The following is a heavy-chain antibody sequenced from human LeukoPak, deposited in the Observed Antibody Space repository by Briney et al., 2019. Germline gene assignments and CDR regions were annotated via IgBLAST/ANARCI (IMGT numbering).Heavy chain of an antibody. CDR1: VYTFTGYY. CDR3: ARRYCSGGTCYSDY. V-gene: IGHV1-2*02. J-gene: IGHJ4*02. Sequence: ASVKVSCKASVYTFTGYYMHWVRQAPGQGLEWMGWINPNSGGTIFAQKFQGRVTMTRDTSISTAYMELNSLKSDDTAMYYCARRYCSGGTCYSDYWGQGTLVTVSS. CDR2: INPNSGGT. D-gene: IGHD2-15*01.